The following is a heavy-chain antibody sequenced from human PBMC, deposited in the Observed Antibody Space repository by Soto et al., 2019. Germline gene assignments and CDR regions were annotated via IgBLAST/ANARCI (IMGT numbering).Heavy chain of an antibody. CDR1: GGSISTYY. Sequence: SETLSLTCTVSGGSISTYYWSWIRQPPGKGLEWIGYVYNSGSTNYNPSLKSRVTISADTSKNQFFLKLSSVTAADTAVYYCAGDYGDYDTFDYWGRGTLVTVSS. J-gene: IGHJ4*02. V-gene: IGHV4-59*01. D-gene: IGHD4-17*01. CDR3: AGDYGDYDTFDY. CDR2: VYNSGST.